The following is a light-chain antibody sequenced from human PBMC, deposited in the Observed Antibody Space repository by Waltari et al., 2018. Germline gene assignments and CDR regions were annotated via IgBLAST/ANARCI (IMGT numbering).Light chain of an antibody. CDR3: AAWDDSPSGYV. Sequence: HSVLTQPPSAAGTPGQRVTISCSGSSPNIGTHHVYWYQQFPGRAPRLRIYDDNQRPSGVPSRFSVSKSGTSASLVISGLRSDDEANYYCAAWDDSPSGYVFGTGTEVTVL. V-gene: IGLV1-47*01. CDR2: DDN. J-gene: IGLJ1*01. CDR1: SPNIGTHH.